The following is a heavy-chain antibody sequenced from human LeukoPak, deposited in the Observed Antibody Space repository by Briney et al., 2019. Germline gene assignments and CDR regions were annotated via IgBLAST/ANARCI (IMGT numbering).Heavy chain of an antibody. J-gene: IGHJ4*02. D-gene: IGHD2-2*02. CDR3: AHCSSTSCYMGIDY. V-gene: IGHV4-59*08. CDR2: IYYSGST. CDR1: GGSISSYY. Sequence: SETLSLTCTVSGGSISSYYWSWIRQPPGKGLEWIGYIYYSGSTNYNPSLKSRVTISVDTSKNQFSLKLSSVTAADTAVYYCAHCSSTSCYMGIDYWGQGTLVTVSS.